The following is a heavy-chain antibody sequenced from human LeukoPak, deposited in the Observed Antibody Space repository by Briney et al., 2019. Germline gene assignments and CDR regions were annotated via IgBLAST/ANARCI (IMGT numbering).Heavy chain of an antibody. CDR1: GYTFTGYY. J-gene: IGHJ4*02. D-gene: IGHD3-10*01. V-gene: IGHV1-2*02. CDR2: INPNSGGT. Sequence: GASMTVSCKASGYTFTGYYMHWVRQAPGQGLEWMGWINPNSGGTSYAQKFQGRVTMTRDTSLSTAYMELSRLTSDDTAVFYCAREGPPGDTNPHFDYWGQGTLVTVSS. CDR3: AREGPPGDTNPHFDY.